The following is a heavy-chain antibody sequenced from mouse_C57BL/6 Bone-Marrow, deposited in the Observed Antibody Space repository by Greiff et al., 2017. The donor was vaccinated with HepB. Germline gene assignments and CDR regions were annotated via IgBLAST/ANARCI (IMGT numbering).Heavy chain of an antibody. Sequence: DVQLQESGGGLVQSGRSLRLSCATSGFTFSDFYMEWVRQAPGKGLEWIAASRNKANDYTTEYSASVKGRFIVSRDTSQSILYLQMNALRAEDTAIYYCARDAYDGYSLYAMDYWGQGTSVTVSS. CDR2: SRNKANDYTT. D-gene: IGHD2-3*01. CDR3: ARDAYDGYSLYAMDY. V-gene: IGHV7-1*01. CDR1: GFTFSDFY. J-gene: IGHJ4*01.